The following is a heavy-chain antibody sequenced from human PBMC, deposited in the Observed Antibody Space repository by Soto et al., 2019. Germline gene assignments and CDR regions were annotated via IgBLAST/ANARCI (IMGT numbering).Heavy chain of an antibody. V-gene: IGHV1-58*01. CDR3: ATDTAMVHYYYYGMDV. J-gene: IGHJ6*02. Sequence: GASVKVSCKASGFTFTSSAVQWVRQARGQRLEWIGWIVVGSGNTNYAQKFQERVTITRDMSTSTAYMELSSLRSEDTAVYYCATDTAMVHYYYYGMDVWGQGTTVTVSS. CDR1: GFTFTSSA. D-gene: IGHD5-18*01. CDR2: IVVGSGNT.